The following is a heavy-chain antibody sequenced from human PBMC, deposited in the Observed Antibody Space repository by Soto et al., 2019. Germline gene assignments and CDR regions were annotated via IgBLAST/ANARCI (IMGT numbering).Heavy chain of an antibody. D-gene: IGHD3-22*01. V-gene: IGHV3-15*07. CDR3: TTSITMIVVVMGDRDY. Sequence: EVQLVESGGGLVKPGGSLRLSCAASGFTFSNAWMNWVRQAPGKGLEWVGRIKSKTDCGTTDYAAPVKGRFTISRDDSKNTLDLQMNSLKTEDTAVYYCTTSITMIVVVMGDRDYWGQGTLVTVSS. CDR2: IKSKTDCGTT. CDR1: GFTFSNAW. J-gene: IGHJ4*02.